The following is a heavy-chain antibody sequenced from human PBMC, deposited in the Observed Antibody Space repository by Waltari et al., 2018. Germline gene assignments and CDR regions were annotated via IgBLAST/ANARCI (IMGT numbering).Heavy chain of an antibody. V-gene: IGHV3-53*01. D-gene: IGHD6-19*01. CDR1: GFRVSSNY. CDR2: IYSDGRT. J-gene: IGHJ4*02. Sequence: DVQLVESGGGLIQPGGSLRLSCAASGFRVSSNYMSRVRQPPGKGLEWVSVIYSDGRTFYADSVKGRFTISRDNSKNTLYLQMNSLRAEDTAVYYCAKNKGWYGDGYFDYWGQGTLITVSS. CDR3: AKNKGWYGDGYFDY.